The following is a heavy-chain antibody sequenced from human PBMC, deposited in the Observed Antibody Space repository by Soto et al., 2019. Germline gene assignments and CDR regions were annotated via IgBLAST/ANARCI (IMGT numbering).Heavy chain of an antibody. CDR3: ARDRAVVPEY. CDR2: IIPIFGTA. V-gene: IGHV1-69*01. J-gene: IGHJ4*02. Sequence: WVRHAPGQGLEWMGGIIPIFGTANYAQKFQGRVTITADESTSTAYMELSSLRSEDTAVYYCARDRAVVPEYWGQGTLVTVSS. D-gene: IGHD3-22*01.